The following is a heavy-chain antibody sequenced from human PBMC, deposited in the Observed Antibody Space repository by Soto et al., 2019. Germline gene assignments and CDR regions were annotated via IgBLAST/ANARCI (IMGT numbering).Heavy chain of an antibody. V-gene: IGHV1-69*13. CDR3: ARTLKLYYDFRSGPSGGGFDP. CDR1: GGTFSSYA. D-gene: IGHD3-3*01. Sequence: SVKVSCKASGGTFSSYAISWVRQAHGQGLEWMGGIIPIFGTANYAQKFQGRVTITADESTSTAYMELSSLRSEDTAVYYCARTLKLYYDFRSGPSGGGFDPWGQGTLVTVSS. J-gene: IGHJ5*02. CDR2: IIPIFGTA.